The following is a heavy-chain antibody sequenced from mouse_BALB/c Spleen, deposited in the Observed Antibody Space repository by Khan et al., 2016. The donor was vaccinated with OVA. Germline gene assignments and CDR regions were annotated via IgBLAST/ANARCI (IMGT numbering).Heavy chain of an antibody. Sequence: QIQLVQSGPELKKPGETVRISCKASGYTFTTAGMQWVQKMPGKGLKWIGWINTHSGVPKYAEDFKGRLAFSLETSANTAYLQITNLKNEDTATYFCARGGAAYYRNDGGAMEYWGQRTSVTVSS. J-gene: IGHJ4*01. CDR1: GYTFTTAG. CDR2: INTHSGVP. D-gene: IGHD2-14*01. V-gene: IGHV9-4*02. CDR3: ARGGAAYYRNDGGAMEY.